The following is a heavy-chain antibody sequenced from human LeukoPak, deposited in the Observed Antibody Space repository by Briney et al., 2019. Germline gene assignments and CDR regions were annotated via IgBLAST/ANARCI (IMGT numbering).Heavy chain of an antibody. Sequence: HPGGSLRLSCAASGFTFSTYAMHWVRQAPGKGLEWVAVISYDGSDEYYADSLKGRFTISRDNYENTVYLQMDTLRVEDTAVYYCARVAIRMPGTPENWFDPWGQGTLVTVSS. CDR3: ARVAIRMPGTPENWFDP. V-gene: IGHV3-30*04. CDR2: ISYDGSDE. D-gene: IGHD6-13*01. CDR1: GFTFSTYA. J-gene: IGHJ5*02.